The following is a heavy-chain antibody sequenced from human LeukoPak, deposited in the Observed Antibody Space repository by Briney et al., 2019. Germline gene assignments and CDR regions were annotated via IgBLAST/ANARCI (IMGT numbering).Heavy chain of an antibody. CDR3: ASNSNRAGGY. CDR2: IQYDGNTK. V-gene: IGHV3-30*02. CDR1: GFTFSTFG. J-gene: IGHJ4*02. Sequence: PGGSLRLSCAASGFTFSTFGMHWVRQAPGKGLEWVSFIQYDGNTKFYADSVKGRFTISRDNAKNSLYLQMNSLRAEDTAVYYCASNSNRAGGYWGQGTLVTVSS. D-gene: IGHD2-21*01.